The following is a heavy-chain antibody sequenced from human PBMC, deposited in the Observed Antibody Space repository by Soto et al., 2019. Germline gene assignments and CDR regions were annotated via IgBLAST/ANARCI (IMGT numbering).Heavy chain of an antibody. Sequence: QAQLVQSGAEVKKPGSSVKVSCKASGGTFSNYPVSWVRQAPGQGLEWMGGIIPIFGTVNYAQKFQGRLTITADESPSTAYMELSSLRSEDTAVYYCARGNHRWLQLWYFDLWGRGTLVTVSS. J-gene: IGHJ2*01. CDR1: GGTFSNYP. V-gene: IGHV1-69*12. CDR3: ARGNHRWLQLWYFDL. D-gene: IGHD5-12*01. CDR2: IIPIFGTV.